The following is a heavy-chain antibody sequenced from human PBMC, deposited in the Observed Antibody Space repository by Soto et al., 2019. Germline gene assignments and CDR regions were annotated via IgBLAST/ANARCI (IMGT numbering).Heavy chain of an antibody. Sequence: QITLKESGPTLVKPTQTLTLTCSFSGFSLSSSAVGVGWIRQPPGKAPEWLALIYWNDDKKYSPSLKSRFTITKDTSKNQVVLTMTNMDPVDTARYHCAHGSGWLLDYWGQGILVTVSS. CDR3: AHGSGWLLDY. CDR1: GFSLSSSAVG. V-gene: IGHV2-5*01. D-gene: IGHD6-19*01. J-gene: IGHJ4*02. CDR2: IYWNDDK.